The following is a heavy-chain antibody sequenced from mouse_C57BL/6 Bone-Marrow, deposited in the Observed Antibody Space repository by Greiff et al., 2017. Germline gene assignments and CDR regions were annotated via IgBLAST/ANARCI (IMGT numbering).Heavy chain of an antibody. CDR1: GFTFSSYG. V-gene: IGHV5-6*02. Sequence: EVKLVESGGDLVKPGGSLKLSCAASGFTFSSYGMSWVRQTPDKRLEWVATISSGGSYTYYPDSVKGRFTISRDKAKNTLYLQMSSLKSEDTAMYYGASFSHWYFDVGGTGTTVTVSA. J-gene: IGHJ1*03. CDR2: ISSGGSYT. CDR3: ASFSHWYFDV.